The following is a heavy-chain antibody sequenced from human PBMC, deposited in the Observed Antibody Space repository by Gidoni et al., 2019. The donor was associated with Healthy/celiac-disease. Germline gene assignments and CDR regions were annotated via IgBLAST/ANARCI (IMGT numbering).Heavy chain of an antibody. J-gene: IGHJ5*02. D-gene: IGHD6-13*01. V-gene: IGHV4-34*01. Sequence: QVQLQQWGAGLLKPSETLSLTCAVYGGSFSGYYWSWIRQPPGKGLEWIGEINHSGSTNYNPSLKSRVTISVDTSKNQFSLKLSSVTAADTAVYYCARRAAAGRVGWFDPWGQGTLVTVSS. CDR3: ARRAAAGRVGWFDP. CDR2: INHSGST. CDR1: GGSFSGYY.